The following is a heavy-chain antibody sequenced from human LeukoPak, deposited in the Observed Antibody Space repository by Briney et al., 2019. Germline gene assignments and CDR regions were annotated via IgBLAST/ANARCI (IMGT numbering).Heavy chain of an antibody. V-gene: IGHV4-61*02. CDR2: IDSSGST. D-gene: IGHD3/OR15-3a*01. Sequence: PSETLSLTCTVSGGSISSGSYYWSWIRQPAGKGLGWIGRIDSSGSTNYNPSLKSRVTISVDTSKNQFSLKLSSVTAADTAVYYCARQTGSGLFILPGGQGALVTVSS. CDR1: GGSISSGSYY. CDR3: ARQTGSGLFILP. J-gene: IGHJ4*02.